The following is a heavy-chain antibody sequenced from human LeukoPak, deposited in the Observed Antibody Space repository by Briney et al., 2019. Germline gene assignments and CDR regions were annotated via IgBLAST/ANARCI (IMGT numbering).Heavy chain of an antibody. CDR2: IHYSGGIT. V-gene: IGHV4-59*08. J-gene: IGHJ3*02. CDR1: GGSISSYY. D-gene: IGHD2-2*01. CDR3: ASDTYCSSTSCEAFDI. Sequence: SETLSLTCTVSGGSISSYYWSWIRQPPGKGLEWIGYIHYSGGITYYNPSLKSRVTISVDTSKNQFSLSLSSVTAADTAVYYCASDTYCSSTSCEAFDIWGQGTMVTVSS.